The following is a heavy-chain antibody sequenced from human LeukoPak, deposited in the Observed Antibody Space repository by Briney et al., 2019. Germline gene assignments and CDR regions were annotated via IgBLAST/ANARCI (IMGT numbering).Heavy chain of an antibody. CDR3: AREGMDIVVVPAAPRVDY. J-gene: IGHJ4*02. V-gene: IGHV4-61*02. CDR2: IYTSGST. Sequence: PSQTLSLICTVSGGSISSGGYYWSWIRQPPGKGLEWIGRIYTSGSTNYNPSLKSRVTISVDTSKNQFSLKLSSVTAADTAVYYCAREGMDIVVVPAAPRVDYWGQGTLVTVSS. CDR1: GGSISSGGYY. D-gene: IGHD2-2*03.